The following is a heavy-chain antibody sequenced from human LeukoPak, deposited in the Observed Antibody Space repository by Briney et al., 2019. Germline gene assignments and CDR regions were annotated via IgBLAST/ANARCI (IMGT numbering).Heavy chain of an antibody. CDR1: GGSISSYY. CDR2: IYYSGST. J-gene: IGHJ6*02. V-gene: IGHV4-59*01. Sequence: SETLSLTCTVSGGSISSYYWSWIRQPPGKGLEWIGYIYYSGSTNYNPSLKSRVTISVDTSKNQFSLKLSSVTAADTAVYYCARTQSGPYYYGMDVWGQGTTVTVSS. CDR3: ARTQSGPYYYGMDV. D-gene: IGHD3-3*01.